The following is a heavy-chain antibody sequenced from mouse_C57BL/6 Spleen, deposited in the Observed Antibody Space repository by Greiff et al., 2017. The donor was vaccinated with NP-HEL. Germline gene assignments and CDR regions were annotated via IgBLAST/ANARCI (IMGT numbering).Heavy chain of an antibody. Sequence: EVQGVESGGGLVKPGGSLKLSCAASGFTFSDYGMHWVRQAPEKGLEWVAYISSGSSTIYYAATVKGRFTISRDNAKNTLFLQMTSLRSEDTAMYYCARTGSISYWYFDVWGTGTTVTVSS. CDR2: ISSGSSTI. J-gene: IGHJ1*03. CDR1: GFTFSDYG. V-gene: IGHV5-17*01. CDR3: ARTGSISYWYFDV. D-gene: IGHD1-1*01.